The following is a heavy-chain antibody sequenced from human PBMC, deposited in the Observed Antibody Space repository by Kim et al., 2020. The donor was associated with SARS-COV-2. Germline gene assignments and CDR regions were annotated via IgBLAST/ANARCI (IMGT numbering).Heavy chain of an antibody. CDR2: IYYSGST. D-gene: IGHD3-3*01. CDR3: AREGVGDFWGTNGMDV. J-gene: IGHJ6*02. V-gene: IGHV4-31*03. CDR1: GGSISSGGYY. Sequence: SETLSLTCTVSGGSISSGGYYWSWIRQHPGKGLEWIGYIYYSGSTYYNPSLKSRVTIPVDTSKNQFSLKLSSVTAADTAVYYCAREGVGDFWGTNGMDVWGQGTTVTVSS.